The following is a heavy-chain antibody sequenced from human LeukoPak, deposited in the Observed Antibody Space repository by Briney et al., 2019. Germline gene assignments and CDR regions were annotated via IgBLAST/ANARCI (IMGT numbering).Heavy chain of an antibody. CDR3: ASHRHRRKQQPLDN. Sequence: GGSLRLSRAASGFTFSDYYMSWIRQAPGKGLEWVSYISSSSSYTNYADSVKGRFTISRDNAKNSLYLQMISLRAEDTAVYYCASHRHRRKQQPLDNWGQGTLVTVSS. CDR1: GFTFSDYY. V-gene: IGHV3-11*03. CDR2: ISSSSSYT. D-gene: IGHD6-13*01. J-gene: IGHJ4*02.